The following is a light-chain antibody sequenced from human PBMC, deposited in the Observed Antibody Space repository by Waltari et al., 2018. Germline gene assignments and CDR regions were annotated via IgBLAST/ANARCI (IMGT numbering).Light chain of an antibody. V-gene: IGKV3-20*01. CDR3: QQYGSSPYT. Sequence: DIVLTQSPVTLSLSPGERATLSCRASQRVSSSYLAWYQQNTGQAPRLLIYGASSRATGIPDRVSGSGSGTDFTLTISRLEPEDFAVYYCQQYGSSPYTFGHGTKLEIK. J-gene: IGKJ2*01. CDR2: GAS. CDR1: QRVSSSY.